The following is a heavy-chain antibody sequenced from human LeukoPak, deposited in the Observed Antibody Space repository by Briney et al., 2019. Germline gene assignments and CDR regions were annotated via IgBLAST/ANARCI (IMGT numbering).Heavy chain of an antibody. CDR2: IKQDGSEK. CDR3: AKGTAMVPYYGMDV. V-gene: IGHV3-7*03. J-gene: IGHJ6*02. D-gene: IGHD5-18*01. CDR1: GFTFSSYW. Sequence: PGGSLRLSCAASGFTFSSYWMSWVRQAPGKGLEWVANIKQDGSEKYYVDSVKGRFTISRDNAKNSLYLQMNSLRAEDTALYYCAKGTAMVPYYGMDVWGQGTTVTVSS.